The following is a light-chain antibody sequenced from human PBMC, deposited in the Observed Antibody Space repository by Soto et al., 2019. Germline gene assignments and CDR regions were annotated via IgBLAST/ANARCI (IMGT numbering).Light chain of an antibody. V-gene: IGKV1-8*01. Sequence: AMRMTQSPSSFSAYTGDQVSLTCRATQDIGTYLAWYQQIPGKAPKLLIYDASTLQTGVPSRFSGSGSGTDLTLTISYLQSEDFGTYYCQQFYNYPRTFGQGTKVDIK. CDR2: DAS. CDR3: QQFYNYPRT. CDR1: QDIGTY. J-gene: IGKJ1*01.